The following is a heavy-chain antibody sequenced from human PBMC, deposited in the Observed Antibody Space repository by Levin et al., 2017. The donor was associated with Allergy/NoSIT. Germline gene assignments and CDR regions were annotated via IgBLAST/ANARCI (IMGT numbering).Heavy chain of an antibody. CDR3: AKSVAGTGIYGMDV. J-gene: IGHJ6*02. V-gene: IGHV3-30*18. CDR2: ISYDGSNR. CDR1: GFTFNNYG. Sequence: GGSLRLSCAASGFTFNNYGMHWVRQAPGKGLEWVTVISYDGSNRYYTDSVQGRFTISRDNSKNTVFLQMNSLRVEDTAVYYCAKSVAGTGIYGMDVWGQGTTVTVSS. D-gene: IGHD6-19*01.